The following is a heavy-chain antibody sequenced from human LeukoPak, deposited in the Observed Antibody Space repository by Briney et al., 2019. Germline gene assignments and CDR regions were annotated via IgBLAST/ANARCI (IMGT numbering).Heavy chain of an antibody. CDR2: ISYDGSNK. Sequence: GGSLRLSCAASGFTFSSYAMHWFRQAPGKGLEWVVVISYDGSNKYYADSVKGRFTISRDNSKNTLYLQMNSLRAEDTAVYYCARNLIYCSSTSCYRYYYYGMDVWGQGTTVTVSS. CDR3: ARNLIYCSSTSCYRYYYYGMDV. V-gene: IGHV3-30-3*01. D-gene: IGHD2-2*01. J-gene: IGHJ6*02. CDR1: GFTFSSYA.